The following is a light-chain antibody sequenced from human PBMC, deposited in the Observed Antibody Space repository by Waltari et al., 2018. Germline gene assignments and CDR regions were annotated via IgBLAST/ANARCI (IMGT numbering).Light chain of an antibody. V-gene: IGLV8-61*01. J-gene: IGLJ3*02. Sequence: QTVVTQGPSLSVSPGGTVTLTCALSSGSVSSTSYPTCYQQTPGQPPRTLVYKGISRSSSVPDRFSGSILGNTAALTITGAQADDESVYYCSMYMGSGVWVFGGGTKLTVL. CDR2: KGI. CDR3: SMYMGSGVWV. CDR1: SGSVSSTSY.